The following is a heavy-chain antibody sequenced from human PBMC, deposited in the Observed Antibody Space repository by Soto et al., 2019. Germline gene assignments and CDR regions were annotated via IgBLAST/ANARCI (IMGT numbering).Heavy chain of an antibody. CDR1: GFTFRSYG. CDR2: IWYDGTNK. Sequence: QVQLVESGGGVVQPGRSLRLSCAASGFTFRSYGMHWVRQAPGKGLEWVAVIWYDGTNKYYADSVKGRFTISRDNSKNPLYLHMNSLSAEATAVYYCAREPLGYCRGGPCYLPSAYWGQGTLVTVSS. J-gene: IGHJ4*02. CDR3: AREPLGYCRGGPCYLPSAY. D-gene: IGHD2-15*01. V-gene: IGHV3-33*01.